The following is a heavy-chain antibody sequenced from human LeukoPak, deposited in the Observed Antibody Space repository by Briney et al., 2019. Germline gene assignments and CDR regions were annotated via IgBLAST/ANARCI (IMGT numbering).Heavy chain of an antibody. Sequence: ASVKVSCKDSGYTFTSYGISWVRQAPGQGLEWMGWISAYNGNTNYAQKLQGRVTMTTDTSTSTAYMELRSLRSDDTAVYYCARDTMVRGVIIPHFDYWGQGTLVTVSS. D-gene: IGHD3-10*01. CDR1: GYTFTSYG. CDR3: ARDTMVRGVIIPHFDY. V-gene: IGHV1-18*01. J-gene: IGHJ4*02. CDR2: ISAYNGNT.